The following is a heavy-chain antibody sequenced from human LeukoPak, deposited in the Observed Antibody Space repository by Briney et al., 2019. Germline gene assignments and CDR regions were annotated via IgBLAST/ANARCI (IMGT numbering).Heavy chain of an antibody. CDR2: INPTSGGT. D-gene: IGHD6-19*01. J-gene: IGHJ4*02. V-gene: IGHV1-2*02. CDR1: GYTFTGYY. Sequence: ASVKVSCKASGYTFTGYYMHWVRQAPGQGLEWMGWINPTSGGTKYAQKFQGRVTMTRDTSISTAYMELGRPRSDDTAVYYCARSQWLIDASIDYWGQGTLVTVSS. CDR3: ARSQWLIDASIDY.